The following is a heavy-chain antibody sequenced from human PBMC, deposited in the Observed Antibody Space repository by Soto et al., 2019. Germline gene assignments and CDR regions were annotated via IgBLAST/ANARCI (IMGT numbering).Heavy chain of an antibody. CDR1: GGSISSGYYH. Sequence: QVQLQESGPGLVEPSQTLSLTCTVSGGSISSGYYHWSWVRQLPGKGLEWIGYIRVSGYTQYNPSLQSRLTISVDASNNQFSLRLTPVTAADTAVYYCATYAEAAGGTGSWGQGTLVTVSS. D-gene: IGHD6-13*01. CDR2: IRVSGYT. CDR3: ATYAEAAGGTGS. V-gene: IGHV4-31*03. J-gene: IGHJ4*02.